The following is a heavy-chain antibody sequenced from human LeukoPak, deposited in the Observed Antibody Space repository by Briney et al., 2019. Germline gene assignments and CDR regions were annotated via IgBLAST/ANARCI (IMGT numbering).Heavy chain of an antibody. V-gene: IGHV3-7*01. J-gene: IGHJ6*03. CDR2: IKEDGSEK. D-gene: IGHD2-8*02. CDR3: ARDPSLTTGYYYYMDV. CDR1: GFTFSSYW. Sequence: GGSLRLSCAASGFTFSSYWMHWVRQAPGKGLEWVANIKEDGSEKYYVDSVKGRFTISRDNAKNSLYLQMNTLRAEDTAVYYCARDPSLTTGYYYYMDVWGKGTTVTVSS.